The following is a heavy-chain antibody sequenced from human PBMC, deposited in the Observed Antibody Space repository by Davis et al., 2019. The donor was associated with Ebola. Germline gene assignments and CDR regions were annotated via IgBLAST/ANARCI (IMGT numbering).Heavy chain of an antibody. CDR1: GGSFSDYY. CDR2: INHSGST. Sequence: PSETLSLTCAVYGGSFSDYYWNWIRQPPGKGLEWIGEINHSGSTNYNPSLKSRVTISVDTSKTQFSLKLSSVTAADTAVYYCARGDYDSSGYYPADAFDIWGQGTMVTVSS. D-gene: IGHD3-22*01. CDR3: ARGDYDSSGYYPADAFDI. V-gene: IGHV4-34*01. J-gene: IGHJ3*02.